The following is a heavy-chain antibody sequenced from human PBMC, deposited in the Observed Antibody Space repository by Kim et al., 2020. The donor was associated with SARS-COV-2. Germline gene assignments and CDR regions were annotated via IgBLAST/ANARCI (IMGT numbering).Heavy chain of an antibody. V-gene: IGHV1-3*01. Sequence: ASVKVSCKASGYTFTSYVMHWVRQAPGQRPEWMGWINAGNGNTKYSQKFQGRVTITRDTSASTSYMELSSLRSEDTAVYYCARGGLDPYYGMDVWGQGTTVTVSS. CDR1: GYTFTSYV. CDR2: INAGNGNT. CDR3: ARGGLDPYYGMDV. D-gene: IGHD1-1*01. J-gene: IGHJ6*02.